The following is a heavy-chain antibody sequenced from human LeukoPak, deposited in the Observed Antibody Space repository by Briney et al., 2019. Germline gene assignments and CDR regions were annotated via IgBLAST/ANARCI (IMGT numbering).Heavy chain of an antibody. D-gene: IGHD3-10*01. V-gene: IGHV3-30*02. J-gene: IGHJ4*02. Sequence: GGSLRLSCAASGFTFSSYGMHWVRQAPGKGLEWVAFIRYDGSNKYYADSVKGRFTISRDNSKNTLYLQMNSLRAEDTAVYYCAKAGNYYGSGTIFDYWGQGTLVTVSS. CDR3: AKAGNYYGSGTIFDY. CDR2: IRYDGSNK. CDR1: GFTFSSYG.